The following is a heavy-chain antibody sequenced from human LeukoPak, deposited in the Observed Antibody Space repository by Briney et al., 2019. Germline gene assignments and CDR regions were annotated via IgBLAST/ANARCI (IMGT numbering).Heavy chain of an antibody. V-gene: IGHV1-18*01. CDR3: ARDCSGGSCYLDFDY. J-gene: IGHJ4*02. Sequence: VASVKVSCKASGYTFISYGISWVRQAPGQGLEWMGWISAYNGNTNYAQKLQGRVTMTTDTSTSTAYMELRSLRSDDTAVYYCARDCSGGSCYLDFDYWGQGTLVTVSS. D-gene: IGHD2-15*01. CDR2: ISAYNGNT. CDR1: GYTFISYG.